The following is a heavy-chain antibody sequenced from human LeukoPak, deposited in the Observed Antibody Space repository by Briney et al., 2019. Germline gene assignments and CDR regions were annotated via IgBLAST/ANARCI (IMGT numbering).Heavy chain of an antibody. CDR1: GGTFSSYA. J-gene: IGHJ6*03. D-gene: IGHD4-17*01. CDR2: IIPIFATS. V-gene: IGHV1-69*05. CDR3: ARVLRYGDYTGLPDHYYMDV. Sequence: ASVKVSCKAPGGTFSSYAISWVRQAPGQGLEWLGGIIPIFATSHYAQKFQGRVTITTDESTSTAFMELSSLRSEDTAVYYCARVLRYGDYTGLPDHYYMDVWGKGTTVTVFS.